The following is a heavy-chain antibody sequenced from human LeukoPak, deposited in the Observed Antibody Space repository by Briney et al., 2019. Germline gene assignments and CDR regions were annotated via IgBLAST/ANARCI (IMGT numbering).Heavy chain of an antibody. Sequence: GGSLRLSCAASGFTFSSHSMAWVRQAPGKGLEWVSVIYSGGSTYYADSVKGRFTISRDNSKNTLYLQMNSLRAEDTAVYYCARVLRLIWYFDLWGRGTLVTVSS. D-gene: IGHD3-16*01. CDR3: ARVLRLIWYFDL. CDR2: IYSGGST. V-gene: IGHV3-53*01. CDR1: GFTFSSHS. J-gene: IGHJ2*01.